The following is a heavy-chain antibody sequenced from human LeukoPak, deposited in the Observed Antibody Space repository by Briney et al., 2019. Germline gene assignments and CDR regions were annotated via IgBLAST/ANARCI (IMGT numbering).Heavy chain of an antibody. Sequence: GGFLRLSCAASGFTFSSFEMNWVRQAPGKGLEWVSYISSSGSTIYYADSVKGRFTISRDNAKNSLYLQMNSLRAEDTAVYYCARGFSSGYYSPFFDCWGQGTLVTVSS. CDR3: ARGFSSGYYSPFFDC. CDR1: GFTFSSFE. V-gene: IGHV3-48*03. D-gene: IGHD3-22*01. J-gene: IGHJ4*02. CDR2: ISSSGSTI.